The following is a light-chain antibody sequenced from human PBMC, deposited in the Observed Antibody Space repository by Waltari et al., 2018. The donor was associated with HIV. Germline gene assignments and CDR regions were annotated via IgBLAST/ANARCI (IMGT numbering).Light chain of an antibody. J-gene: IGLJ1*01. CDR2: DVS. Sequence: QSALTQPASVSGSPGQSIPISCTGTRSDVGGYNYFSWYQQHPGKAPKLMIYDVSNRPSGVSNRFSGSKSGNTASLTISGLQAEDEADYYCSSYTSSSTLYVFGTGTKVTVL. CDR3: SSYTSSSTLYV. CDR1: RSDVGGYNY. V-gene: IGLV2-14*01.